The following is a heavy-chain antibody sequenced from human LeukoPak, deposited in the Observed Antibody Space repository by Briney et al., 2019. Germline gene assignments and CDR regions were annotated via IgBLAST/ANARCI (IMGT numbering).Heavy chain of an antibody. D-gene: IGHD3-9*01. V-gene: IGHV3-7*01. CDR2: IKQDGSEK. Sequence: PGGSLRLSCAVSGFTFSSYWMSWVRQAPGKGLERVANIKQDGSEKYYVDSVKGRFTISRDNAKNSLYLQMNSLRAEDTAVYYCARDVARYFDWLFPDWFDPWGQGTLVTVPS. J-gene: IGHJ5*02. CDR3: ARDVARYFDWLFPDWFDP. CDR1: GFTFSSYW.